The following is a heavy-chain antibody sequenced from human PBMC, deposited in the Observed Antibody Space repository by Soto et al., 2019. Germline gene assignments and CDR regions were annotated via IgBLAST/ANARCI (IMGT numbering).Heavy chain of an antibody. CDR1: GFTFTDYW. V-gene: IGHV3-7*01. CDR2: IKADGSER. CDR3: VREGEPYKTGCRKCGAYDY. Sequence: EVQLVESGGGLVQPGGSQRLSCVASGFTFTDYWMSWVRQAPGKGLEWVANIKADGSERYYVDSLKGRFTISRDSAKNSISLQMNSLRVEDKSVYYCVREGEPYKTGCRKCGAYDYWGPGTLVTVSS. D-gene: IGHD1-20*01. J-gene: IGHJ4*02.